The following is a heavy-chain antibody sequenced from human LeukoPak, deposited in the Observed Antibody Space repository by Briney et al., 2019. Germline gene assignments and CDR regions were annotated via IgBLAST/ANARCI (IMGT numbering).Heavy chain of an antibody. V-gene: IGHV3-43*01. CDR2: VSWDGGSV. CDR1: GFSFGDYS. CDR3: ARDRGGNTAGFDS. J-gene: IGHJ4*02. D-gene: IGHD4-23*01. Sequence: GGSLRLSCAASGFSFGDYSMHWVRHRPGKGLEWVSLVSWDGGSVYYADSVRGRFTISRDNMKDSLFLQMKSLKTEDTAFYFCARDRGGNTAGFDSWGQGTLVTVSS.